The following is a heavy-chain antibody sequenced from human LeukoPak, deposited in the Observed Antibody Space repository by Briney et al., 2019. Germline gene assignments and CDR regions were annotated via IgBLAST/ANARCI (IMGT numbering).Heavy chain of an antibody. CDR2: IKQDGSEK. CDR3: ANVFYYGMEI. J-gene: IGHJ6*02. V-gene: IGHV3-7*01. Sequence: GGSLRLSCAASGLIVSNYWMSWVRQAPGKGLEWVANIKQDGSEKYYVDSVKGRFTISRDNVKNSLYLQMNSLRAEDTAVYYCANVFYYGMEIWGQGTTVTVSS. CDR1: GLIVSNYW. D-gene: IGHD5/OR15-5a*01.